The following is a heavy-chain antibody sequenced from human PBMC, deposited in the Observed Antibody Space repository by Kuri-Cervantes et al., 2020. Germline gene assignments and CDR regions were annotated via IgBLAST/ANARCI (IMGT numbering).Heavy chain of an antibody. CDR1: GFTFSSYG. D-gene: IGHD4-11*01. CDR3: ARDLLRTSPTVNTGWFDP. Sequence: GESLKISCAASGFTFSSYGMPWVRQAPGKGLEWVAVISNDGSNKYYADSVKGRFTINKDNSKNTPEMQMNTMRTDDTAMYYSARDLLRTSPTVNTGWFDPWGQGTLVTVSS. J-gene: IGHJ5*02. CDR2: ISNDGSNK. V-gene: IGHV3-30*03.